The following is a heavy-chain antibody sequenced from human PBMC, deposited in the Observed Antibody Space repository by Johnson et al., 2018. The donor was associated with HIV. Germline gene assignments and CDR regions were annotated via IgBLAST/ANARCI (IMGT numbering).Heavy chain of an antibody. CDR1: GFTFSSYW. Sequence: EVQLVESGGGLVQSGGSLRLSCAASGFTFSSYWMHWVRQGPGKGLVWVSRINSDGSSTRYADSVKGRFTISRDNAKNTLYLQMNSLRAEDTAVYYCGRDINYSNYVTDAFDIWGQGTMVTVSS. J-gene: IGHJ3*02. D-gene: IGHD4-11*01. V-gene: IGHV3-74*01. CDR3: GRDINYSNYVTDAFDI. CDR2: INSDGSST.